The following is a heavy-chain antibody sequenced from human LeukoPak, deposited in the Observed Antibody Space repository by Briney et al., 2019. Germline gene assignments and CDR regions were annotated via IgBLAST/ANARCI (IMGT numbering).Heavy chain of an antibody. D-gene: IGHD6-13*01. CDR3: AKEGIAAADAFDI. J-gene: IGHJ3*02. CDR2: IRYDGSNK. V-gene: IGHV3-30*02. CDR1: GFTFSSYA. Sequence: SGGSLRLSCAASGFTFSSYAMSWVRQAPGKGLEWVAFIRYDGSNKYYADSVKGRFTISRDNSKNTLYLQMNSLRAEDTAVYYCAKEGIAAADAFDIWGQGTMVTVSS.